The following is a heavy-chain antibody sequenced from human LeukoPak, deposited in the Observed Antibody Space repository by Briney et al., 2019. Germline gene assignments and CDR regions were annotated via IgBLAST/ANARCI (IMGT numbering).Heavy chain of an antibody. V-gene: IGHV4-59*12. Sequence: SETLSLTCTVSGGSISSDYWSWMRQPPGRGLEWIGFFHYSGSTNYNPSLKSRVTISVDTSKNQFSLKLSSVTAADTAVYYCARGRLTYYYGSGSYYNSGWGRWFDPWGQGTLVTVSS. J-gene: IGHJ5*02. CDR2: FHYSGST. CDR1: GGSISSDY. D-gene: IGHD3-10*01. CDR3: ARGRLTYYYGSGSYYNSGWGRWFDP.